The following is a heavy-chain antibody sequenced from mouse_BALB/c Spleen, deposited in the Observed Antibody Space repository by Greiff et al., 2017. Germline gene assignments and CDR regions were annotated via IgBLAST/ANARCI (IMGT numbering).Heavy chain of an antibody. V-gene: IGHV5-12-1*01. Sequence: EVKLVESGGGLVKPGGSLKLSCAASGFAFSSYDMSWVRQTPEKRLEWVAYISSGGGSTYYPDTVKGRFTISRDNAKNTLYLQMSSLKSEDTAMYFSARGYYTMDYWGQGTSVTVSS. CDR2: ISSGGGST. CDR1: GFAFSSYD. CDR3: ARGYYTMDY. J-gene: IGHJ4*01.